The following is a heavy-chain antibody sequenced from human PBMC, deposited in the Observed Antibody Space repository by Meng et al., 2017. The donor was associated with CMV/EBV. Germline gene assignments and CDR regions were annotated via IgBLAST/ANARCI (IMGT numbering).Heavy chain of an antibody. V-gene: IGHV3-11*01. CDR1: GFTFSDYY. CDR3: ARDWNRRPRITFFGVVIGGVWFDP. Sequence: GESLKISCAASGFTFSDYYMSWIRQAPGKGLEWVSYISSSGSTIYYADSVKGRFTISRDNAKNSLYLQMDSLRAEDTAVYYCARDWNRRPRITFFGVVIGGVWFDPWGQGTLVTVSS. J-gene: IGHJ5*02. D-gene: IGHD3-3*01. CDR2: ISSSGSTI.